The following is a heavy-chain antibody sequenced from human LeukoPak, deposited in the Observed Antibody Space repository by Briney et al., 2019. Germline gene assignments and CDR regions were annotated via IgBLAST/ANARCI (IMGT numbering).Heavy chain of an antibody. D-gene: IGHD4-11*01. CDR1: GGTFSSYA. V-gene: IGHV1-69*13. J-gene: IGHJ6*03. CDR2: IIPIFGTA. CDR3: ALTTSYYYYYMDV. Sequence: GASVKVSCKASGGTFSSYAISWVRQAPGQGLEWMGGIIPIFGTANYAQKFQGRVTITADESTSTAYMELSSLRSEDTAVYYCALTTSYYYYYMDVWGKGTTVTVSS.